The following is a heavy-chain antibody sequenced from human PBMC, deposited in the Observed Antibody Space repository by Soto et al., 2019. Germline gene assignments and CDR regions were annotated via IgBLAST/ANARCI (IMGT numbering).Heavy chain of an antibody. CDR1: GGSISSGGYY. CDR2: IYYSGST. V-gene: IGHV4-31*03. D-gene: IGHD3-10*01. J-gene: IGHJ5*02. CDR3: ALRVRTMSWNWFDP. Sequence: QVQLQESGPGLVKPSQTLSLTCTVSGGSISSGGYYWSWIRQHPGKGLEWIGYIYYSGSTYYNPSLKSRVTISGDTSKNQVSLKLSSVTAADTAVYYCALRVRTMSWNWFDPWGQGTLVTVSS.